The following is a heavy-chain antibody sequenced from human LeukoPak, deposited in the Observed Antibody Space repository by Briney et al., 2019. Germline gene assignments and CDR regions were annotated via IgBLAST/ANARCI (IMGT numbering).Heavy chain of an antibody. CDR2: INAGNGNT. D-gene: IGHD3-10*01. J-gene: IGHJ3*02. Sequence: ASVKVSCKASGYTFTSYAMHWVRQAPGQRLEWMGWINAGNGNTKYSQKFQGRVTITRDTSASTAYMELSSLRSEDTAVYYCARDSGDMVRGVIDAFDIWGQGTMVTVSS. V-gene: IGHV1-3*01. CDR1: GYTFTSYA. CDR3: ARDSGDMVRGVIDAFDI.